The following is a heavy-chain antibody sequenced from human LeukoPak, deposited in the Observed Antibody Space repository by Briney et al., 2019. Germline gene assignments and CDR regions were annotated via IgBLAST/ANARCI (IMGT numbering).Heavy chain of an antibody. D-gene: IGHD3-9*01. CDR1: GYTFTGYY. J-gene: IGHJ4*02. Sequence: GASVKVSCKASGYTFTGYYMHWVRQAPGQGLEWMGWINPNSGGTNYAQKFQGRVTMTRDTSISTAYMELSRLRSDDTAVYYCAREWPTYDILTGYYWDYWGQGTLVTVSS. CDR3: AREWPTYDILTGYYWDY. CDR2: INPNSGGT. V-gene: IGHV1-2*02.